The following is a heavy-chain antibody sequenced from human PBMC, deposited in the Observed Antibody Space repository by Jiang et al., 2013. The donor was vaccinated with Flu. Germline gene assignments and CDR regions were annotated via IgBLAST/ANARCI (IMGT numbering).Heavy chain of an antibody. Sequence: GPGLVKPSETLSLTCTVSGGSISSYYWSWIRQPPGKGLEWIGYIYYSGSTNYNPSLKSRVTISVDTSKNQFSLKLSSVTAADTAVYYCARVGIAARPDIGRGAFDIWGQGTMVTVSS. J-gene: IGHJ3*02. CDR1: GGSISSYY. D-gene: IGHD6-6*01. V-gene: IGHV4-59*01. CDR3: ARVGIAARPDIGRGAFDI. CDR2: IYYSGST.